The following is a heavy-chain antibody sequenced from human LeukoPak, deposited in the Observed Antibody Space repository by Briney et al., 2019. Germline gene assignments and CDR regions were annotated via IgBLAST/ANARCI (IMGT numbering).Heavy chain of an antibody. CDR1: GFTFNTEA. J-gene: IGHJ4*02. V-gene: IGHV3-23*01. Sequence: PGGSLRLSCTASGFTFNTEAMTWVRQAPGKGLEWVSTISDSGGTTYYTDSVKGRLTISRDNSKKIVSLQMSSLRAEDTALYYCAKGLGFLPQFDYWSQGSLVAVSS. CDR3: AKGLGFLPQFDY. D-gene: IGHD1-26*01. CDR2: ISDSGGTT.